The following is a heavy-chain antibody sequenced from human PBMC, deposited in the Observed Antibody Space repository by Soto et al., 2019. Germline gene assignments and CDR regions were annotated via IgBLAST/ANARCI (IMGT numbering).Heavy chain of an antibody. CDR3: ARDASYGDYAEWYFDL. Sequence: ASVKVSCKTSGYTFTTFGITWVRQAPRQGLERMGWINTNKGNTDYAQKFQGRVTITADKSTSTAYMELSSLRSEDTAVYYCARDASYGDYAEWYFDLWGRGTLVAVSS. J-gene: IGHJ2*01. CDR2: INTNKGNT. V-gene: IGHV1-18*01. D-gene: IGHD4-17*01. CDR1: GYTFTTFG.